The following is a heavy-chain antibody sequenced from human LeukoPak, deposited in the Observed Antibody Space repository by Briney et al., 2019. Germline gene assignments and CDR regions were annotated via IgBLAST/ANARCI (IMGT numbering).Heavy chain of an antibody. V-gene: IGHV4-59*08. CDR1: GGSISSYY. J-gene: IGHJ6*02. CDR3: ARRGYGDYYYGMDV. CDR2: IYYSGST. D-gene: IGHD4-17*01. Sequence: SETLFLTCTVSGGSISSYYWSWIRQPPGKGLEWIGYIYYSGSTNYNPSLKSRVTISVDTSKNQFSLKLSSVTAADTAVYYCARRGYGDYYYGMDVWGQGTTVTVSS.